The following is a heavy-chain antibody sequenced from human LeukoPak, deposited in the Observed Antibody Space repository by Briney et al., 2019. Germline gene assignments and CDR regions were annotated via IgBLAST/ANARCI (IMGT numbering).Heavy chain of an antibody. CDR1: GGSISSSSYY. Sequence: KPSETLSLTCTVSGGSISSSSYYWGWIRQPPGKGLEWIGSIYYSGSTYYNPSLKSRVTISVDTSKNQFSLKLSSVTAADTAVYYCAREGYSSGWYRLDPWGQGTLVTVSS. D-gene: IGHD6-19*01. CDR3: AREGYSSGWYRLDP. V-gene: IGHV4-39*07. J-gene: IGHJ5*02. CDR2: IYYSGST.